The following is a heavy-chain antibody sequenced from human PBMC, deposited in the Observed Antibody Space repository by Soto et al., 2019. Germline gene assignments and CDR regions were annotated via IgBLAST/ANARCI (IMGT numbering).Heavy chain of an antibody. Sequence: SGKVSCKASVFTFTSSAVQWVRQARGQRLEWIGWIVVGSGNTNYAQKFQERVTITRDMSTSTAYMELSSLRSEDTAVYYCAADSGSYQNAFDIWGQGTMVTVSS. D-gene: IGHD1-26*01. CDR2: IVVGSGNT. V-gene: IGHV1-58*01. CDR3: AADSGSYQNAFDI. CDR1: VFTFTSSA. J-gene: IGHJ3*02.